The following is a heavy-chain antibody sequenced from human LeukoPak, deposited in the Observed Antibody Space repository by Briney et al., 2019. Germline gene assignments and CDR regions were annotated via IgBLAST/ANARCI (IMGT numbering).Heavy chain of an antibody. Sequence: ASVKVSCKASGYTVTSYHVHWVRQAPGQGLEWMGVVNPSGGSTSYAQKFQGRVTMTRDTSTNTVYMELSSLRSEDTAVYYCVKDWSYQGNYYYMDVWGKGTTVTISS. D-gene: IGHD1-26*01. CDR2: VNPSGGST. J-gene: IGHJ6*03. V-gene: IGHV1-46*01. CDR1: GYTVTSYH. CDR3: VKDWSYQGNYYYMDV.